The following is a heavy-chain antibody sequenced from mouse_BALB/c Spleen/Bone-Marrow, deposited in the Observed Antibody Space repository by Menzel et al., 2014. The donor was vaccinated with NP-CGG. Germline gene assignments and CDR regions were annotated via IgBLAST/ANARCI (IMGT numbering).Heavy chain of an antibody. CDR3: AKGGNHRYDFDY. CDR2: INPYNDGT. D-gene: IGHD2-14*01. CDR1: GYTFTSYV. Sequence: VQLQQSGPELVKPGASVKMSCKACGYTFTSYVMHWVKQKPGQGLEWIGYINPYNDGTKYNEKFKGMATLTSDRSSSTAYMELSSLTSEDSAVYYCAKGGNHRYDFDYWGQGTTLTVSS. J-gene: IGHJ2*01. V-gene: IGHV1-14*01.